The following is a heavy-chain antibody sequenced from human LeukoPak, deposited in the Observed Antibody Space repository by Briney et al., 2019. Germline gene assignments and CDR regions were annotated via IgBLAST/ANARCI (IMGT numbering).Heavy chain of an antibody. CDR1: GFTFSNAW. J-gene: IGHJ6*03. V-gene: IGHV3-15*01. CDR3: TTVGLYDFWSGYYIPPHYMDV. D-gene: IGHD3-3*01. Sequence: GGSLRLSCAASGFTFSNAWMSWVRQAPGKGLEWVGRIKSKTDGGTTDYAAPVKGRFTISRDDSKNTLYLQMNSLKTEDTAVYYCTTVGLYDFWSGYYIPPHYMDVWSKGTTLTASS. CDR2: IKSKTDGGTT.